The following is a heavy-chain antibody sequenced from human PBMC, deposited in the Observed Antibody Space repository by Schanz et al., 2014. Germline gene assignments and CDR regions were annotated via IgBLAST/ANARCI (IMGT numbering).Heavy chain of an antibody. CDR2: INGYNGHT. CDR1: GYTFTSYD. D-gene: IGHD4-17*01. Sequence: QVQLVQSGAEVKKPGASVRVSCKASGYTFTSYDFNWVRQAPGQGLEWMGWINGYNGHTLYAQRFQGRVTITADKSTTTAYMELNSLNSDDTAVYYCATLDYADSVSWGQGTLVTVSS. J-gene: IGHJ5*02. V-gene: IGHV1-18*01. CDR3: ATLDYADSVS.